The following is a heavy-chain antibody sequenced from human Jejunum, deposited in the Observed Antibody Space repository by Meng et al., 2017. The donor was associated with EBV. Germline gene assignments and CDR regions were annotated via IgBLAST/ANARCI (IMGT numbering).Heavy chain of an antibody. Sequence: QVQLVQSGSELREPGAAVTVSCKSSGYILTTYSRNWVRQAPGQGREWMGYISYNHRIPSDDQRFTGRFVFSWDTSYNKAYLQISSLRAEDTAVNYCAGERRGGGYDYWGQGTLVTVAS. J-gene: IGHJ4*02. D-gene: IGHD1-26*01. CDR1: GYILTTYS. CDR2: ISYNHRIP. CDR3: AGERRGGGYDY. V-gene: IGHV7-4-1*02.